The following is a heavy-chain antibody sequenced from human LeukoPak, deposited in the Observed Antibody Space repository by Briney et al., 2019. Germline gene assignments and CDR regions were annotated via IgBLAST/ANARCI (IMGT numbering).Heavy chain of an antibody. V-gene: IGHV3-9*01. D-gene: IGHD3-22*01. CDR2: ISWNSGSI. J-gene: IGHJ6*02. Sequence: PGGSLRLFCAASGFTFDDYAMHWVRQAPGKGLEWVSGISWNSGSIGYADSVKGRFTISRHNAKNSLYLQMNSLRAEDTALYYCAKSLPDYDSSGYWYYYGMDVWGQGTTVTVSS. CDR1: GFTFDDYA. CDR3: AKSLPDYDSSGYWYYYGMDV.